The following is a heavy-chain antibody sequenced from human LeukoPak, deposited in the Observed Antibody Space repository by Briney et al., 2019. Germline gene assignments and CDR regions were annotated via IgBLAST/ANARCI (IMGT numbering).Heavy chain of an antibody. CDR1: GGSFSGYY. D-gene: IGHD6-19*01. J-gene: IGHJ5*02. CDR3: ARAYSSGWYRSYWFDP. Sequence: KPSETLSLTCAVYGGSFSGYYWSWIRQPPGKGLEWIGEINHSGSTNYNPSLKSRVTISVDTSKNQFSLKLSSVTAADTAVYYCARAYSSGWYRSYWFDPWGQGTLVTVSS. CDR2: INHSGST. V-gene: IGHV4-34*01.